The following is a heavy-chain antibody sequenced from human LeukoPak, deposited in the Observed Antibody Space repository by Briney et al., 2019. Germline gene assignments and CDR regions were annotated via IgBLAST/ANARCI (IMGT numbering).Heavy chain of an antibody. V-gene: IGHV3-23*01. D-gene: IGHD3/OR15-3a*01. CDR1: GFTFSSYA. CDR3: AKEDFMASFFDY. J-gene: IGHJ4*02. Sequence: PGGSLRLSCAASGFTFSSYAMSWVRQAPGEGLGWVSAISGSGGSTYYADSGKGRFTISRDNSKKTLYLQMNSLRAEDTAVYYCAKEDFMASFFDYWGQGTLVTVSS. CDR2: ISGSGGST.